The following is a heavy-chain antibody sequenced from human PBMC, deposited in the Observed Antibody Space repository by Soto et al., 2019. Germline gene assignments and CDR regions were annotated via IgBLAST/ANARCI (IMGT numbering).Heavy chain of an antibody. CDR1: GGSISSGGYY. CDR3: AREVLDSGYEVDL. J-gene: IGHJ2*01. V-gene: IGHV4-31*03. CDR2: IYYSGST. Sequence: QVQLLESGPGLVKPSQTLSLTCTVSGGSISSGGYYWSWIRQHPGKGLEWIGYIYYSGSTYYNPSLKSRVTISVDTSKNQFSLKLSSVTAADTAVYYCAREVLDSGYEVDLWGRGTLVTVSS. D-gene: IGHD5-12*01.